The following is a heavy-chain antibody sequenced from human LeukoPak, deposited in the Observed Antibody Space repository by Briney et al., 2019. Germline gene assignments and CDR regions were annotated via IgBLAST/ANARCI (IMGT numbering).Heavy chain of an antibody. CDR3: ARTGSTVTMLYPFDH. V-gene: IGHV4-59*01. D-gene: IGHD4-17*01. J-gene: IGHJ4*02. Sequence: SETLSLTCTVSGGSIRSYYWSWIRQPPGKGLEWIGYIYYSGSTNYNPSLKSRVSISVDTSKNQFPLKLSSVTAADTAVYYCARTGSTVTMLYPFDHWGQGTLVTVSS. CDR1: GGSIRSYY. CDR2: IYYSGST.